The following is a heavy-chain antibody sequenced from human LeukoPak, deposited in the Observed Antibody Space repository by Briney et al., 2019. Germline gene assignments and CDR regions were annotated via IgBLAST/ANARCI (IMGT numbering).Heavy chain of an antibody. Sequence: GGSLRLSCVASGFTFSSYAMSWVRQAPGKGLDWVSAISGSGESTYYADSVKGRFTTSRDNSKNTLYLQMNSLRAEDTAVYYCARDYYGSGSPFDYWGQGTLVTVSS. D-gene: IGHD3-10*01. CDR2: ISGSGEST. CDR1: GFTFSSYA. CDR3: ARDYYGSGSPFDY. V-gene: IGHV3-23*01. J-gene: IGHJ4*02.